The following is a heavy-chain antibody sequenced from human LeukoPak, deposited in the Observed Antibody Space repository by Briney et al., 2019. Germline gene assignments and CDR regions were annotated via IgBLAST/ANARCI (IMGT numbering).Heavy chain of an antibody. V-gene: IGHV3-23*01. CDR1: GFTFSSYA. Sequence: GGSLRLSCAASGFTFSSYAMSWVRQAPGKGVECVSDISGSGGSTYYADSVKGRFTISRDNSKNTLYLQMNSLRAEDTAVYYCAKDRGAWGYCSSTSCYPDYWGQGTLVTVSS. CDR2: ISGSGGST. D-gene: IGHD2-2*01. J-gene: IGHJ4*02. CDR3: AKDRGAWGYCSSTSCYPDY.